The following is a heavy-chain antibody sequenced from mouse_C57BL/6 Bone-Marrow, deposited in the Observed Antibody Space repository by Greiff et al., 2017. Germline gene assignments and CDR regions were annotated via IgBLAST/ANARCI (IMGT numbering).Heavy chain of an antibody. J-gene: IGHJ2*01. CDR3: ARGTTMVFDY. Sequence: EVQLKESGGGLVKPGGSLKLSCAASGFTFSDYGMHWVRQAPEKGLEWVAYISSGSSTIYYADTVKGRFTISRDNAKNTLFLQMTSLRSEDTAMYYCARGTTMVFDYWGQGTTLTVSS. D-gene: IGHD2-2*01. CDR2: ISSGSSTI. CDR1: GFTFSDYG. V-gene: IGHV5-17*01.